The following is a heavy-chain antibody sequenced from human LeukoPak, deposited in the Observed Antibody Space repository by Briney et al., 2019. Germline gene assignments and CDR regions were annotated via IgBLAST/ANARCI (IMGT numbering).Heavy chain of an antibody. CDR3: ARAAHYGPYDY. Sequence: SETLSLTCTVSGGSISSSSYYWGWIRQPPGKGLEWIGSIYYSGSTYYNPSLKSRVTISVDTSKNQFSLKLSSVTAADTAVYYCARAAHYGPYDYWGQGTLVTVSS. CDR2: IYYSGST. J-gene: IGHJ4*02. D-gene: IGHD4-17*01. V-gene: IGHV4-39*07. CDR1: GGSISSSSYY.